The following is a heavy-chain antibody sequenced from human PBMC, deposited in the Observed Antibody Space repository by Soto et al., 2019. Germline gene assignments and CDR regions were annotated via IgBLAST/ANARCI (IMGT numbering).Heavy chain of an antibody. Sequence: GASVKVSCKASGYTFTSYAMHWVRQAPGQRLEWMGWINAGNGNTKYSQKFQGRVTITRDTSASTAYMELSSLRSEDTAVYYCARDWFEYSSSSVFDYWGQGTLVTVSS. CDR3: ARDWFEYSSSSVFDY. D-gene: IGHD6-6*01. CDR1: GYTFTSYA. CDR2: INAGNGNT. V-gene: IGHV1-3*01. J-gene: IGHJ4*02.